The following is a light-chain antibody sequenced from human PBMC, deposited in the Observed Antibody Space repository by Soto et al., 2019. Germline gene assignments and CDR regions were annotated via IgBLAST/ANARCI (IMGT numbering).Light chain of an antibody. CDR3: QKYNSAPWT. V-gene: IGKV1-27*01. J-gene: IGKJ1*01. CDR2: SAS. Sequence: DIQMTQSPSSLSASVGDRVTITCRASQSVSNELAWYQQKPGKVPKLLIHSASTLQSGVPSRFSGSGSGTDFTLTISSLQPEDGAIYYCQKYNSAPWTFGQGT. CDR1: QSVSNE.